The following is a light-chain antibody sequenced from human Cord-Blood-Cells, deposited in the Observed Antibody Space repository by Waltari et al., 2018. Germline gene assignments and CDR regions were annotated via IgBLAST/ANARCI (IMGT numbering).Light chain of an antibody. V-gene: IGLV2-14*03. CDR1: SSDVGGHNS. Sequence: HSALTQPASVCVSPGQSPTSPCTGTSSDVGGHNSVSWYQQHPGKAPKLMIYDVSNRPSGVSNRFSGSKSGNTASLTISGLQAEDEADYYCSSYTSSSTLVFGGGTKLTVL. J-gene: IGLJ3*02. CDR3: SSYTSSSTLV. CDR2: DVS.